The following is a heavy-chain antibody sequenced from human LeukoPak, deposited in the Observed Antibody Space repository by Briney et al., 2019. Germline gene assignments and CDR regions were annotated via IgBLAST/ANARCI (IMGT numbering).Heavy chain of an antibody. CDR1: GYSISSGYY. V-gene: IGHV4-38-2*01. J-gene: IGHJ4*02. Sequence: SETLSLTCAVSGYSISSGYYWGWIRQPPGKGLEWIGSIYHSGSTYYSPSLKSRVTISVDTSKNQFSLKLSSVTAVDTAVYYCARYLPAAILFDYWGQGTLVTVSS. CDR3: ARYLPAAILFDY. CDR2: IYHSGST. D-gene: IGHD2-2*01.